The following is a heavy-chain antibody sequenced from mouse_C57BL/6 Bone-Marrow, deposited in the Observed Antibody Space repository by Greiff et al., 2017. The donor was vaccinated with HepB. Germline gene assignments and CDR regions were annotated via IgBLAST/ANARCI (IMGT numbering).Heavy chain of an antibody. CDR1: FYSFTGYY. Sequence: VQLKQSGPELVKPGASVKISCKASFYSFTGYYMNWVKQSPEKSLEWIGDINPSTGGTTYNQKFKAKATLTVDKSSSTAYMQLKSLTSEDSAVYYCADCGFDYWGQGTTLTVSS. D-gene: IGHD2-13*01. V-gene: IGHV1-42*01. CDR2: INPSTGGT. J-gene: IGHJ2*01. CDR3: ADCGFDY.